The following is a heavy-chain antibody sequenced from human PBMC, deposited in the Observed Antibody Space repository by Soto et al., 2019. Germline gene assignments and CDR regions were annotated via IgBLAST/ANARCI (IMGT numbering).Heavy chain of an antibody. CDR3: ARGLLSSSLLTKYSYYGMDV. CDR2: IYYSGST. Sequence: PSEALSHTCTVSGGSISSYYWSWIRQPPGKGLEWIGYIYYSGSTNYNPSLKSRVTISVDTSKNQFSLKLSTVTAADTAVYYCARGLLSSSLLTKYSYYGMDVWGEGVAVTIIS. J-gene: IGHJ6*04. CDR1: GGSISSYY. D-gene: IGHD6-13*01. V-gene: IGHV4-59*01.